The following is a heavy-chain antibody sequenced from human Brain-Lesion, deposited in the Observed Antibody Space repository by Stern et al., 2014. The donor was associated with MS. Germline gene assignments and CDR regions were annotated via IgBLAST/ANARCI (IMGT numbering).Heavy chain of an antibody. CDR2: MYSRGGT. CDR1: GFSVSTNF. Sequence: EVHLVESGGGLIQPGGSLRLSCAASGFSVSTNFMSWVRQAPGKGLEWVSLMYSRGGTNYADSVKVRFTISRDSSKNTLYLQMSDLRAEDTAVYYCARKTDTAVGGDYWGPGTLVTVSS. J-gene: IGHJ4*02. CDR3: ARKTDTAVGGDY. D-gene: IGHD5-18*01. V-gene: IGHV3-53*01.